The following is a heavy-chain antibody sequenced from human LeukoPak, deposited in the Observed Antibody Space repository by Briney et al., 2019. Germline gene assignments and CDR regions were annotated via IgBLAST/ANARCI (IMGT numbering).Heavy chain of an antibody. D-gene: IGHD6-13*01. CDR3: ARGRVAAPEIDY. J-gene: IGHJ4*02. CDR2: IYHSGST. CDR1: GGSISSSNW. V-gene: IGHV4-4*02. Sequence: SETLSLTCAVSGGSISSSNWWSWVRQPPGKGLEWIGEIYHSGSTNYNPSPKSRVTISVDKSTNQFSLKLSSVTAADTAVYYCARGRVAAPEIDYWGQGTLVTVSS.